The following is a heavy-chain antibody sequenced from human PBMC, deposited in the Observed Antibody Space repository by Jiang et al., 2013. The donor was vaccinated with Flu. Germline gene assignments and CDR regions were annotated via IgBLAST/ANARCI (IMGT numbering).Heavy chain of an antibody. V-gene: IGHV1-69*04. CDR2: FIPIFGIA. CDR3: ARDPTRLAVAGTSYYSYAMDV. J-gene: IGHJ6*02. CDR1: GGTFSNYA. D-gene: IGHD6-19*01. Sequence: SGGTFSNYAISWVRQAPGQGLEWMGRFIPIFGIANYAQKFQGRVTITADKSTSTAYMELSSLRSEDTAVYFCARDPTRLAVAGTSYYSYAMDVWGQGTTVTVSS.